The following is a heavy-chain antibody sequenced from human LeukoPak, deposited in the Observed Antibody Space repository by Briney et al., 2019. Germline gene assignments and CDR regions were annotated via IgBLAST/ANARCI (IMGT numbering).Heavy chain of an antibody. J-gene: IGHJ4*02. D-gene: IGHD2/OR15-2a*01. CDR3: VRDVFSLGDS. CDR1: GFTFSDYG. CDR2: INHDGTLR. V-gene: IGHV3-74*01. Sequence: GGSLRLSCAASGFTFSDYGMHWVRQAPGKGLVWVSHINHDGTLRNYADSVKGRFTITGDFAKNTLYLDITTLDAEDTAVYYCVRDVFSLGDSWGQGTLVTVSS.